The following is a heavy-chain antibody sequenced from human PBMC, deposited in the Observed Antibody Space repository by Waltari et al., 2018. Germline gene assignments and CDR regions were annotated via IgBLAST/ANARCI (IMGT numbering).Heavy chain of an antibody. V-gene: IGHV3-53*01. CDR3: ARDATYYDVLTGFWGMDI. Sequence: EEQLMESGGGLIQPGGSLRLTCEASGFTVTNYYMSWVRQAPGKGLGVVSVVSTGGFSYSAPSVKCRFTMSRDASKNTMFLELNLLRAEDTAVYYCARDATYYDVLTGFWGMDIWGKGTTVTVSS. CDR1: GFTVTNYY. CDR2: VSTGGFS. D-gene: IGHD3-9*01. J-gene: IGHJ6*03.